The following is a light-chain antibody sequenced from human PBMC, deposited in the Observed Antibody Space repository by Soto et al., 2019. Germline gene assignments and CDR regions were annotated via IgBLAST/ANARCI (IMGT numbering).Light chain of an antibody. Sequence: DLQMTQSPSTLSASVGDRVTIXXRASQSVSSWLAWYQQKPGKAPKILIYKASSLESGVPSRFSGSGSGTEFTLTISSLQPDDFATYYCQQYHSYWTFGQGTKVDIK. CDR3: QQYHSYWT. CDR2: KAS. V-gene: IGKV1-5*03. J-gene: IGKJ1*01. CDR1: QSVSSW.